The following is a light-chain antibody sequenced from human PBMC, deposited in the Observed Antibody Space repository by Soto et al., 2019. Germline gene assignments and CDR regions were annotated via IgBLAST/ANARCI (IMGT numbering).Light chain of an antibody. CDR3: QQYNSYST. V-gene: IGKV1-33*01. Sequence: IQMTQSPSSLSASVGDRVTITCQASQDINKNLIWYQQKPGKAPKLLIYDASDLESGVPSRFSGSGSGTEFTLTISSLQPDDFATYYCQQYNSYSTFGQGTKVDI. CDR1: QDINKN. J-gene: IGKJ1*01. CDR2: DAS.